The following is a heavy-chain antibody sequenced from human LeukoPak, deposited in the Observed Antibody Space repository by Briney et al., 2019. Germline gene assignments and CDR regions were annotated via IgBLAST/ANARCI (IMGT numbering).Heavy chain of an antibody. V-gene: IGHV3-23*01. CDR1: GFTFRSYA. D-gene: IGHD3-10*01. CDR3: AKDWEWFGEFSN. Sequence: GGSLRLSCAASGFTFRSYAMSWVRQAPGKGLEWVSAISSSGGSTYYADSVKGRFTISRDNSKNTLYLQMKSLRAEDTAVYYCAKDWEWFGEFSNWGQGTLVTVSS. CDR2: ISSSGGST. J-gene: IGHJ4*02.